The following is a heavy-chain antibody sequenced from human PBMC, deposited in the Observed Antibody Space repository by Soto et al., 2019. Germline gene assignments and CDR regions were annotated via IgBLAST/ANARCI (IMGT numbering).Heavy chain of an antibody. V-gene: IGHV4-39*01. Sequence: QLQLQESGPGLVKPSETLSLTCTVSGGSISSSSYYWGWIRQPPGKGLEWIGSIYYSGSTYYNPSLKSRVTISVDTSKNQFSLKLSSVTAADTAVYYCARQPEIYCSGGSCYANWFDPWGQGTLVTVSS. CDR2: IYYSGST. J-gene: IGHJ5*02. D-gene: IGHD2-15*01. CDR3: ARQPEIYCSGGSCYANWFDP. CDR1: GGSISSSSYY.